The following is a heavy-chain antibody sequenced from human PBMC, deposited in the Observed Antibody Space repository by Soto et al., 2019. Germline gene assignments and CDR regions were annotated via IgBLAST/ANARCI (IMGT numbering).Heavy chain of an antibody. D-gene: IGHD2-2*01. J-gene: IGHJ6*02. CDR3: AALAGSGYCSSTSCYFYYYGMDV. V-gene: IGHV1-58*01. Sequence: SVKVSCKASGFTFTSSAVQWVRQARGQRXEWIGWIVVGSGNTNYAQKFQERVTITRDMSTSTAYMELSSLRSEDTAVYYCAALAGSGYCSSTSCYFYYYGMDVWGQGTTVTVSS. CDR1: GFTFTSSA. CDR2: IVVGSGNT.